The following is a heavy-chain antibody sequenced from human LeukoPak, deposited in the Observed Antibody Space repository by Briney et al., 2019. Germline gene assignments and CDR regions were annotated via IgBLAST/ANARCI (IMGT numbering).Heavy chain of an antibody. J-gene: IGHJ4*02. D-gene: IGHD5-24*01. CDR2: INHSGST. CDR1: GGSFSGYY. Sequence: SETLSLTCAVYGGSFSGYYWSWIRQPPGKGLEWIGEINHSGSTNYNPSLKSRVTISVDTSKNQFSLKLSSVTAADTAVYYCACFPLHRPLDGYSSFDYWGQGTLVTVSS. CDR3: ACFPLHRPLDGYSSFDY. V-gene: IGHV4-34*01.